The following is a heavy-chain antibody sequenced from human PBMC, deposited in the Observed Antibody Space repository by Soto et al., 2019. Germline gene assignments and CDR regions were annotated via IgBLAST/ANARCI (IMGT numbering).Heavy chain of an antibody. V-gene: IGHV4-59*01. D-gene: IGHD3-10*01. Sequence: QVQLQESGPGLVKPSETLSLTCTLSGGSIGTYYWNWIRQPPGKGLEWIGYIYYLGRTNYNPSLRSRVTMSIDTSKNQFSLRLSSVTAADTAVYYCVRDVHSLGWFDPWGQGTLVTVSS. CDR1: GGSIGTYY. CDR2: IYYLGRT. CDR3: VRDVHSLGWFDP. J-gene: IGHJ5*02.